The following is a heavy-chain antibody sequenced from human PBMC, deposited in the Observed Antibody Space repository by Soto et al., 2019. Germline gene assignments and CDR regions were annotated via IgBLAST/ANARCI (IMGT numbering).Heavy chain of an antibody. CDR1: GFSLTNAW. D-gene: IGHD1-26*01. V-gene: IGHV3-23*01. Sequence: GGSLRLSCAASGFSLTNAWMNWVRQAPGKGLEWVSTISGSGDISYYATSVKGRFTISRDNSKNTLYLQMDSLRAEDTAVYYCAKEFRELPPFDYWGQGTLVTVSS. CDR2: ISGSGDIS. J-gene: IGHJ4*02. CDR3: AKEFRELPPFDY.